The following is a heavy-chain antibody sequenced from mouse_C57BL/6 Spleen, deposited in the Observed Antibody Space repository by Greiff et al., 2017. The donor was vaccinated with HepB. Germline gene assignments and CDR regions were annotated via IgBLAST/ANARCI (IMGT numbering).Heavy chain of an antibody. CDR1: GYTFTDYY. V-gene: IGHV1-19*01. J-gene: IGHJ2*01. D-gene: IGHD1-1*01. CDR2: LNPYNGGT. Sequence: EVQLQQSGPVLVKPGASVKMSCKASGYTFTDYYMNWVKQSHGKSLEWIGVLNPYNGGTSYNQKFKGKATLTVDKSSSTAYMELNSLTSEDSAVYYCARWTSLYAGDFDSWGQGNTLKVAS. CDR3: ARWTSLYAGDFDS.